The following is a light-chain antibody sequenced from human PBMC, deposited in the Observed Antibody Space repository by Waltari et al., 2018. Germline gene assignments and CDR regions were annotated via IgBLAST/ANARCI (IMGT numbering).Light chain of an antibody. Sequence: QSVLTQPPSASGTPGQRVTISCSGSSPNIGRNYLHWLPQVPGTAPRTLIYWKDQRPSGVPDRFSGSKSGTSGSLAISGLRSEDEGDYYCTAWDDILSGYVFATGTRVTVL. CDR1: SPNIGRNY. CDR3: TAWDDILSGYV. J-gene: IGLJ1*01. CDR2: WKD. V-gene: IGLV1-47*01.